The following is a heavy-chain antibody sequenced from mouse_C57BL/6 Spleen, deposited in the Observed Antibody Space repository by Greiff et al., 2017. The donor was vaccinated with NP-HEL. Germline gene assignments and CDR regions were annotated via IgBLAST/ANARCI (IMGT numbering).Heavy chain of an antibody. CDR3: ARQNDGYYFDY. V-gene: IGHV5-12*01. CDR2: ISNGGGST. Sequence: EVKLEESGGGLVQPGGSLKLSCAASGFTFSDCYMYWVRQTPEKRLEWVAYISNGGGSTYYPDTVKGRFTISRDNAKNTLYLQMSRLKSEDTAMYYCARQNDGYYFDYWGQGTTLTVSS. CDR1: GFTFSDCY. D-gene: IGHD2-3*01. J-gene: IGHJ2*01.